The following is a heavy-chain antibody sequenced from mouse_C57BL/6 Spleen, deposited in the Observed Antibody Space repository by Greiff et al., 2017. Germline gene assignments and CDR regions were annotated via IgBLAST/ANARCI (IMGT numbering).Heavy chain of an antibody. CDR1: GFTFSSYG. V-gene: IGHV5-6*01. Sequence: VQLQQSGGDLVKPGGSLKLSCAASGFTFSSYGMSWVRQTPDKRLEWVATISSGGSYTYYPDSVKGRFTISRDNAKNTLYLQMSSLKSEDTAMYYCARHSTGAMDYWGQGTSVTVSS. J-gene: IGHJ4*01. CDR2: ISSGGSYT. CDR3: ARHSTGAMDY.